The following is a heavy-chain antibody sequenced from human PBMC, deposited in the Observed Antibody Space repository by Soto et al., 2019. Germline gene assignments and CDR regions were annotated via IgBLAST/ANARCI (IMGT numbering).Heavy chain of an antibody. CDR1: GGTFSSYT. Sequence: QVQLVQSGAEVKKPGSSVKVSCKASGGTFSSYTISWVRQAPGQGLEWMGRIIPILGIANYAQKFQGRVTITADKSTSTAYMELSSLRSEDTAVYYCARGGYCSGGSCPNWFDPWGQGTLVTVSP. V-gene: IGHV1-69*02. D-gene: IGHD2-15*01. J-gene: IGHJ5*02. CDR2: IIPILGIA. CDR3: ARGGYCSGGSCPNWFDP.